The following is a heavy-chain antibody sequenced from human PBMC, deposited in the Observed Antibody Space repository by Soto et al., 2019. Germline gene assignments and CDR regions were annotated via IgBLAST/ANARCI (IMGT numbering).Heavy chain of an antibody. CDR2: ISSSGSTI. CDR1: GFTRSDYY. CDR3: VRGPYDYVWGSDPPHFDY. J-gene: IGHJ4*02. Sequence: GGSLRLSCAASGFTRSDYYMSWIRQAPGKGLEWVSYISSSGSTIYYADSVKGRFTISRDNAKNSLYLQMNSLRAEDTAVYYCVRGPYDYVWGSDPPHFDYWGQGTLVTVSS. V-gene: IGHV3-11*01. D-gene: IGHD3-16*02.